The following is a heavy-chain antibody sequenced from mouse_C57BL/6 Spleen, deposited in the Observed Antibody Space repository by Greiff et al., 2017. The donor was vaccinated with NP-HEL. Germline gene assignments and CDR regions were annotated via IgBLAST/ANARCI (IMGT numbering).Heavy chain of an antibody. CDR2: ISDGGSYT. CDR1: GFTFSSYA. V-gene: IGHV5-4*01. J-gene: IGHJ2*01. CDR3: ARDNYGSSVHYYFDY. Sequence: EVMLVESGGGLVKPGGSLKLSCAASGFTFSSYAMSWVRQTPEKRLEWVATISDGGSYTYYPDNVKGRFTISRDNAKNNLYLQMSHLKSEDTAMYYCARDNYGSSVHYYFDYWGQGTTLTVSS. D-gene: IGHD1-1*01.